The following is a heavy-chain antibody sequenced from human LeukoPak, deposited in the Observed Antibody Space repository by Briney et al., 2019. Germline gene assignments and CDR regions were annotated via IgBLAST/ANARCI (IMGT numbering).Heavy chain of an antibody. V-gene: IGHV4-34*01. CDR3: ARMLGYCSGGSCRGFDY. CDR2: INHSGST. J-gene: IGHJ4*02. CDR1: GGSFSGYY. Sequence: SETLSLTCAVYGGSFSGYYWSWIRQPPGQGLEWIGEINHSGSTNYNPPLKSRVTISVDTSKNQFSLKLSSVTAADTAVYYCARMLGYCSGGSCRGFDYWGQGTLVTVSS. D-gene: IGHD2-15*01.